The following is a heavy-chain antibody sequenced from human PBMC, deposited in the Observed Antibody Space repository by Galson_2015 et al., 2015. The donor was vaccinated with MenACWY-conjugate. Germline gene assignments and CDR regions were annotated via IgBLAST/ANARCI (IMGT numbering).Heavy chain of an antibody. Sequence: SLRLSCAASGFTFSSYGMLWVRQAPGKGLEWVAVISYDGSNKYYADSVKGRFTISRDNSKNTLYLQMNSLRAEDTAVYYCAKDVGYCSSTSCFSFDYWGQGTLVTVSS. CDR3: AKDVGYCSSTSCFSFDY. D-gene: IGHD2-2*01. J-gene: IGHJ4*02. V-gene: IGHV3-30*18. CDR2: ISYDGSNK. CDR1: GFTFSSYG.